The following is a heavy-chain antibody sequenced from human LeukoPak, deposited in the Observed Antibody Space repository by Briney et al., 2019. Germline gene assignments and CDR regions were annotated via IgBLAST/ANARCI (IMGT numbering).Heavy chain of an antibody. Sequence: ASVKVSCKASGYTFTGYYMHWVRQAPGQGLEWMGRINPNSGGTNYAQKFQGRVTMTRDTSISTAYMELSRLRSDDTAVYYCAREAYIKNYYFDYWGQGTLVTVSS. CDR1: GYTFTGYY. V-gene: IGHV1-2*06. CDR2: INPNSGGT. D-gene: IGHD1-14*01. J-gene: IGHJ4*02. CDR3: AREAYIKNYYFDY.